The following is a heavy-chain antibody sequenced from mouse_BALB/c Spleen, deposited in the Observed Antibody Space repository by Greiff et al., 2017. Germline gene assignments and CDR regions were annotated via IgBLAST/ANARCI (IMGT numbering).Heavy chain of an antibody. CDR1: GYTFTSYY. J-gene: IGHJ2*01. CDR2: IYPGNVNT. D-gene: IGHD2-4*01. Sequence: QVQLKESGPELVKPGASVRISCKASGYTFTSYYIHWVKQRPGQGLEWIGWIYPGNVNTKYNEKFKGKATLTADKSSSTAYMQLSSLTSEDSAVYFCARRADDYADYWGQGTTLTVSS. V-gene: IGHV1S56*01. CDR3: ARRADDYADY.